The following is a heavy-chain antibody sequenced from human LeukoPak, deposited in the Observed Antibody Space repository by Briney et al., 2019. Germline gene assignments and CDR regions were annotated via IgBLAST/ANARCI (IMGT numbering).Heavy chain of an antibody. J-gene: IGHJ3*02. D-gene: IGHD1-26*01. CDR2: IYYSGST. CDR3: AKALYGGSLGDAFDI. CDR1: GGSISSYY. Sequence: SETLSLTCTVSGGSISSYYWSWIRQRPGKGLEWIGYIYYSGSTNYNPSLKSRVTMSVDTSKNQFSLKLSSVTAEDTAVYYCAKALYGGSLGDAFDIWGQGTMVTVSS. V-gene: IGHV4-59*12.